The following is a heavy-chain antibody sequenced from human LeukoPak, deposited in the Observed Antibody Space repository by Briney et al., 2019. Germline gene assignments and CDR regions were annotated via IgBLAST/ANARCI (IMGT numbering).Heavy chain of an antibody. D-gene: IGHD5-18*01. CDR3: ARGGRYSYASFDY. Sequence: GGSLRLSCAASGFTFSSYWMHWVRQAPGKGLVWVSRINSDGSSTSYADSVKGRFTISRDNAKNTLYLQMNGLRAEDTAVYYCARGGRYSYASFDYWGQGTLVTVSS. CDR2: INSDGSST. V-gene: IGHV3-74*01. CDR1: GFTFSSYW. J-gene: IGHJ4*02.